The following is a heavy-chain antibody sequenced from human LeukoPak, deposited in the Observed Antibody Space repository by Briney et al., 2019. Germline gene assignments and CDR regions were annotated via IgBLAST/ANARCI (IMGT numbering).Heavy chain of an antibody. V-gene: IGHV4-59*01. J-gene: IGHJ4*02. Sequence: PSETLSLTCTVSGGSISSYYWSWIRQPPGKGLEWIGYIYYSGSTNYNPSLKSRVTISVDTSKNQFSLKLSSVTAADTAVYYCARDRATSHFDYWGQGTLVTVSS. CDR1: GGSISSYY. CDR3: ARDRATSHFDY. CDR2: IYYSGST.